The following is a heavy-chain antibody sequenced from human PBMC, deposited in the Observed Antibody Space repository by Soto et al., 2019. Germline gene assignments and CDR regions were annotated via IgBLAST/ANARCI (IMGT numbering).Heavy chain of an antibody. Sequence: PSETLSLTCTVSGGSISSYYWSCIRQPPGKGLEWIGYIYYSGSTNYNPSLKSRVTISVDTSKNQFSLKLSSVTAADTAVYYCARDRLYYDILTDTHYFDYWGQGTLVTSP. CDR1: GGSISSYY. V-gene: IGHV4-59*01. CDR3: ARDRLYYDILTDTHYFDY. D-gene: IGHD3-9*01. J-gene: IGHJ4*02. CDR2: IYYSGST.